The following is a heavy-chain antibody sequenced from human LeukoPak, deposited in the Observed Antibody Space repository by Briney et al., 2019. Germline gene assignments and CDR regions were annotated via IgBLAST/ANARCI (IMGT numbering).Heavy chain of an antibody. V-gene: IGHV1-2*06. CDR3: AREREMTTAVNWFDP. CDR1: GGTFISYV. J-gene: IGHJ5*02. D-gene: IGHD2-2*01. Sequence: GASVKVSCKASGGTFISYVISWVRQAPGQGLEWMGRINPNSGGTNYAQNFQGRVTTTRDTSITTAYMELSRLTSDDTAVYYCAREREMTTAVNWFDPWGQGTLVTVSS. CDR2: INPNSGGT.